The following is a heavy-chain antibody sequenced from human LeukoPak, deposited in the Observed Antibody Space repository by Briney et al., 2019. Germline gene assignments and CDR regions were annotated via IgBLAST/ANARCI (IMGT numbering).Heavy chain of an antibody. CDR2: IYHSGST. D-gene: IGHD3-10*01. J-gene: IGHJ4*02. V-gene: IGHV4-30-2*01. CDR1: GGSISSGGYS. CDR3: ARAITMVRGVIVFDY. Sequence: SQTLSLTCAVSGGSISSGGYSWSWIRQPPGKGLEWIGYIYHSGSTYYNPSLKSRVTISVDRSKNQSSLKLSSVTAADTAVYYCARAITMVRGVIVFDYWGQGTLVTVSS.